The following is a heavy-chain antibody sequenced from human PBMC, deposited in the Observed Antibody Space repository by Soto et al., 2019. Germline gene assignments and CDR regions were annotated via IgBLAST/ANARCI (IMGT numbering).Heavy chain of an antibody. V-gene: IGHV1-69*13. D-gene: IGHD2-2*02. J-gene: IGHJ6*02. Sequence: SVKVSCKASGGTFSSYAISWVRQAPGQGLEWMGGIIPIFGTANYAQKFQGRVTITADESTSTAYMELSSLRSEDTAVYYCAREGYCSSTSCYTPHYYYYGMDVWGQGTTVTVSS. CDR2: IIPIFGTA. CDR1: GGTFSSYA. CDR3: AREGYCSSTSCYTPHYYYYGMDV.